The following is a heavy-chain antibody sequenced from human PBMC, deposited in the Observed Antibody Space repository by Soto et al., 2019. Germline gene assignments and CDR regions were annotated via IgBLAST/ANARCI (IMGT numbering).Heavy chain of an antibody. V-gene: IGHV3-23*01. D-gene: IGHD2-15*01. CDR2: ISGSGGST. J-gene: IGHJ4*02. Sequence: EVQLLDSGGGSVQPGGSLRLSCAASGFTFSSYVLRWVRQAPGKGLQWVSSISGSGGSTYYADSVKGRFTISRDNSKKTLYLQMNTMRAEDTAVYFCARGYCSGDTCYHIDYWGQGTLVTVSS. CDR3: ARGYCSGDTCYHIDY. CDR1: GFTFSSYV.